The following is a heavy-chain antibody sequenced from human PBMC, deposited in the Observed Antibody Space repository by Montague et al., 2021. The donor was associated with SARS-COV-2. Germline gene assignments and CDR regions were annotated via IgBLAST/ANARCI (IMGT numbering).Heavy chain of an antibody. V-gene: IGHV4-31*03. CDR2: IYYSGST. Sequence: TLSLTCIVSGGSISSGGYYWSWIRQHPGKGLEWIGYIYYSGSTYYNPSLKSRLSISLDTSKNQFSLRLSSVTAADTAVYYCARSESPSYSSSPFDYWGQGTLVTVSS. CDR1: GGSISSGGYY. D-gene: IGHD6-13*01. CDR3: ARSESPSYSSSPFDY. J-gene: IGHJ4*02.